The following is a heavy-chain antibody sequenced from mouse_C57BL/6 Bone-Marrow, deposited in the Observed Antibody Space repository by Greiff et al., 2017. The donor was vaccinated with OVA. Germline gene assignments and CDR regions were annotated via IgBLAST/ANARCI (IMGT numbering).Heavy chain of an antibody. D-gene: IGHD2-4*01. CDR2: IRSKSNNYAT. J-gene: IGHJ2*01. V-gene: IGHV10-1*01. CDR3: VRQGDDYDDGLDY. Sequence: EVQLVESGGGLVQPKGSLKLSCAASGFSFNTYAMNWVRQAPGKGLEWVARIRSKSNNYATYYADSVKDRFTISRDDSESMLYLQMNNLKTEDTAMYYCVRQGDDYDDGLDYWGQGTTLTVSS. CDR1: GFSFNTYA.